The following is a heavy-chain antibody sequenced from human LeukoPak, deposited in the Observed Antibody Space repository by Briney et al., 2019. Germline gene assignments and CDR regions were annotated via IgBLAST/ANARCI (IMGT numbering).Heavy chain of an antibody. CDR2: VFYTGTT. J-gene: IGHJ3*02. D-gene: IGHD1-14*01. CDR3: ARESEPYSFDI. CDR1: GGSIRSTSYY. V-gene: IGHV4-39*07. Sequence: SETLSLTCTVSGGSIRSTSYYWGWIRQSPGKGLEWIGNVFYTGTTYYNPSLKSRVTILVDTSKNQFSLKLSSVTAADTAVYYCARESEPYSFDIWGQGTMVTVSS.